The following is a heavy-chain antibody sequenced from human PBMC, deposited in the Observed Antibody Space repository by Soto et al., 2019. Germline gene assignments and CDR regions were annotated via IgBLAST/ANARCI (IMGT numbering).Heavy chain of an antibody. CDR3: ARDPHRLALAAASLVGLFDP. J-gene: IGHJ5*02. V-gene: IGHV1-2*04. Sequence: QVQLVQSGAEVKKPGASVKVSCKASGYTFTGYYMHWVRQAPGQGLDWMGWINPNSGGTNYAQKFQGWVTMTRGTSISTADMELSRLRSDDTAVYYCARDPHRLALAAASLVGLFDPWGQGTLVTVSS. CDR2: INPNSGGT. D-gene: IGHD6-13*01. CDR1: GYTFTGYY.